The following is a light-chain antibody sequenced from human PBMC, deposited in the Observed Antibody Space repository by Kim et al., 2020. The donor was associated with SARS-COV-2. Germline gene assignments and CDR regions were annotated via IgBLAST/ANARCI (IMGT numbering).Light chain of an antibody. CDR3: RTWDTSLSAGV. V-gene: IGLV1-51*01. J-gene: IGLJ3*02. CDR2: DNN. Sequence: QSVLTQPPSVSAAPGQKVTISCSGSSSNIGNNYVYWYQQLPGTAPKLLIYDNNKRPSGIPDRFSGSKSGTSATLGITGLQTGDEADYYCRTWDTSLSAGVFGGGTQLTVL. CDR1: SSNIGNNY.